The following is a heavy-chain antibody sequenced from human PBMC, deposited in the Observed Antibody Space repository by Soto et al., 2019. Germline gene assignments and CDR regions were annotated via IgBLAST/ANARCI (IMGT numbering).Heavy chain of an antibody. Sequence: SETLSLTCTVSGGSIRVQSYYWTWIRQTPGKGLEWVGSSYYSGTSYFNPALKGRVTISVDTSTNQFSLRLTSVTAADTAVYYCTRRYNWNDYHFDHWGQGTLVTVSS. D-gene: IGHD1-20*01. J-gene: IGHJ5*02. V-gene: IGHV4-39*01. CDR2: SYYSGTS. CDR3: TRRYNWNDYHFDH. CDR1: GGSIRVQSYY.